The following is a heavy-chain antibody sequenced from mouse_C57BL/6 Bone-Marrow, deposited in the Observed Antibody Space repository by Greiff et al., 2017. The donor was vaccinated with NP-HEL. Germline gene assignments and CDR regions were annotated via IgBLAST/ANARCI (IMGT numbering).Heavy chain of an antibody. CDR1: GYTFTSYG. Sequence: SGAELVRPGSSVKMSCKPSGYTFTSYGINWVKPRPGQGLEWIGYIYIGNGYTEYNEKFKGKATLTSDTSSSTAYMQLSSLTSEDSAIYFCARGDDGYYVGYFDVWGTGTTVTVSS. CDR2: IYIGNGYT. V-gene: IGHV1-58*01. CDR3: ARGDDGYYVGYFDV. J-gene: IGHJ1*03. D-gene: IGHD2-3*01.